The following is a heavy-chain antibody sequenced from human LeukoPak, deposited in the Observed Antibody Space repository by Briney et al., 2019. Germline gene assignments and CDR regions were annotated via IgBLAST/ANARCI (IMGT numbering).Heavy chain of an antibody. D-gene: IGHD5-24*01. CDR2: ISSSGSTV. CDR3: ASRTRRDGYNYFDY. J-gene: IGHJ4*02. V-gene: IGHV3-48*03. Sequence: PGGSLRLSCAASGFTFSSYEMNWVRQAPGKGLEWVSYISSSGSTVYYADSVKGRFTISRANAKNSLYLQMNSLRAEDTAVYYCASRTRRDGYNYFDYWGQGTLVTVSS. CDR1: GFTFSSYE.